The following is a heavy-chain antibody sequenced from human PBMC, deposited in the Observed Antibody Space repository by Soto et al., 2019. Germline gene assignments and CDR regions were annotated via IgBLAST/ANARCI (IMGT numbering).Heavy chain of an antibody. CDR3: ARVPDR. CDR1: GGSFSPNY. J-gene: IGHJ5*02. CDR2: IYYGGTT. D-gene: IGHD2-2*01. Sequence: SETLSLTCRLSGGSFSPNYWGWFRQSPGKGLEWVGYIYYGGTTSYNPSLKSRVTISLETSKSHLSLKLSSVTAADTAVYYCARVPDRWGQGTLVTVSS. V-gene: IGHV4-59*12.